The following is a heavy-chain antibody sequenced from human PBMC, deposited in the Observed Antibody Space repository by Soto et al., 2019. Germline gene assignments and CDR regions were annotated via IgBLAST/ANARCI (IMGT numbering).Heavy chain of an antibody. V-gene: IGHV1-69*06. Sequence: SVKVSWKASGGTFSNYVVNCVRQAPGQGLEWMGRIIPISGAANYAQKFQGRVTITADKSTSTSYMELSSLRSEDTAVYYCAGDMTRTVVPYFDFWGQGALVTVSS. J-gene: IGHJ4*02. CDR2: IIPISGAA. D-gene: IGHD1-7*01. CDR3: AGDMTRTVVPYFDF. CDR1: GGTFSNYV.